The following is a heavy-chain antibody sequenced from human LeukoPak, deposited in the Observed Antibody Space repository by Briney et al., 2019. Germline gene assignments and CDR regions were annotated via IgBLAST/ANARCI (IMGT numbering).Heavy chain of an antibody. CDR3: ARGVLTGGTYFAY. CDR1: GFSFNTYA. J-gene: IGHJ4*02. Sequence: PGRSLRLSCAASGFSFNTYAMHWVRQAPGKGLEWVAVISYDGSNKYYADSVKGRFAISGDNSKNTLYLQVNSLRAEDTAAYYCARGVLTGGTYFAYWGQGTLVTVSS. V-gene: IGHV3-30*09. CDR2: ISYDGSNK. D-gene: IGHD2-8*02.